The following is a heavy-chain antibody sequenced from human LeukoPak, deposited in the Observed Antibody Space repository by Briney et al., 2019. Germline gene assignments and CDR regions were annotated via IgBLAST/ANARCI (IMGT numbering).Heavy chain of an antibody. J-gene: IGHJ3*02. CDR1: GGSISSGSYY. V-gene: IGHV4-61*02. CDR2: IYTSGST. D-gene: IGHD1-26*01. Sequence: SQTLSLTCTVSGGSISSGSYYWSWIRQPAGKGLEWIGRIYTSGSTNYNPSLNSRVTISVDTSKKQFSLKLSSVTAADTAFYYCARYIVSYPHDAFDIWGQGTMVTVSS. CDR3: ARYIVSYPHDAFDI.